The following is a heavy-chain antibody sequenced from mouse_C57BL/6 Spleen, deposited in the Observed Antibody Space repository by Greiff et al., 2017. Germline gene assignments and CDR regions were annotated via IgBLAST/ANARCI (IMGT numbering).Heavy chain of an antibody. J-gene: IGHJ2*01. CDR2: ISDGGSYT. CDR1: GFTFSSYA. D-gene: IGHD2-3*01. Sequence: EVKLMESGGGLVKPGGSLKLSCAASGFTFSSYAMSWVRQTPEKRLEWVATISDGGSYTYYPDNVKGRFTISRDNAKNNLYLQMSHLKSEDTAMYYCARDRDGYYAFDDWGQGTTRTVSS. CDR3: ARDRDGYYAFDD. V-gene: IGHV5-4*01.